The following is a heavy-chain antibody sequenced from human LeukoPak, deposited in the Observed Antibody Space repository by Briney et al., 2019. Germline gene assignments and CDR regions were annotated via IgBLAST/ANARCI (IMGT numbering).Heavy chain of an antibody. CDR2: IYTSGST. Sequence: SETLSLTCTVSGYSISSGYYWGWIRQPAGKGLEWIGRIYTSGSTNYNPSLKSRVTMSVDTSKNQFSLKLSSVTAADTAVYYCAREGVPNYYGSGSYLNSWGQGTLVTVSS. D-gene: IGHD3-10*01. J-gene: IGHJ4*02. V-gene: IGHV4-4*07. CDR3: AREGVPNYYGSGSYLNS. CDR1: GYSISSGYY.